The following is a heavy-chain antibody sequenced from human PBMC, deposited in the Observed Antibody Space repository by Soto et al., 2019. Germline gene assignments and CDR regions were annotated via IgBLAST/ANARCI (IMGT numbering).Heavy chain of an antibody. V-gene: IGHV3-11*06. CDR2: ISSSSSYT. D-gene: IGHD2-15*01. CDR1: GFTFSDYY. J-gene: IGHJ4*02. CDR3: AGGLPTGGGSMDFDY. Sequence: QVQLVESGGGLVKPGGSLRLSCAASGFTFSDYYMSWIRQAPGKGLEWVSYISSSSSYTNYADSVKGRFTISRDNAKNSLYLQMNSLRAEETAVYYCAGGLPTGGGSMDFDYWGQGTLVTVSS.